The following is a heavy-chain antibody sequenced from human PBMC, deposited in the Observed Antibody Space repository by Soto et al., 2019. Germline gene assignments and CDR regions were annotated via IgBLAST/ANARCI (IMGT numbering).Heavy chain of an antibody. CDR3: ERERRDYDYVWGSYRYFINLDY. CDR2: IIPIFGTA. CDR1: GGTFSSYA. Sequence: QVQLVQSGAEVNKPGSSVKVSCKASGGTFSSYAISWVRQAPGQGLEWMGGIIPIFGTANYAQKFQGRVTITADESTSTAYMELSSLRSEDTAVYYCERERRDYDYVWGSYRYFINLDYWGQGTLVTVSS. V-gene: IGHV1-69*01. J-gene: IGHJ4*02. D-gene: IGHD3-16*02.